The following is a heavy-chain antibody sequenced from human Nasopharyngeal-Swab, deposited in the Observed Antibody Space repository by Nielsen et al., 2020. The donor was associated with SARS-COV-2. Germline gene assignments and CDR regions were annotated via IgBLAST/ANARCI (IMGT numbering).Heavy chain of an antibody. CDR1: GGSISSSSYY. CDR2: IYYSGST. J-gene: IGHJ4*02. CDR3: ARRNYYDSSGYTY. Sequence: ETLSLTCTVSGGSISSSSYYWGWIRQPPGKGLEWIGSIYYSGSTYYNPSLKSRVTISVDTSKNQFSLKLSSVTAADTAVYYCARRNYYDSSGYTYWGQGTLVTVSS. D-gene: IGHD3-22*01. V-gene: IGHV4-39*01.